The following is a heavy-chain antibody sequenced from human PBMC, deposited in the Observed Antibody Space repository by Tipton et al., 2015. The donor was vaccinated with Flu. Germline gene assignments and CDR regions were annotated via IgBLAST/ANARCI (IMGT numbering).Heavy chain of an antibody. Sequence: QLVQSGAEVKKPGESLKISCKGSGYTFTNYWIGWVRQMPGKGLEWMGIIYPNDSDTRYSPSFQGQVTISADKSIRTAYLHWSSLKASDPAMYYCARRWGRDTQPIDLIDYWGQGTLVTVSS. CDR2: IYPNDSDT. CDR1: GYTFTNYW. J-gene: IGHJ4*02. V-gene: IGHV5-51*01. CDR3: ARRWGRDTQPIDLIDY. D-gene: IGHD3-16*01.